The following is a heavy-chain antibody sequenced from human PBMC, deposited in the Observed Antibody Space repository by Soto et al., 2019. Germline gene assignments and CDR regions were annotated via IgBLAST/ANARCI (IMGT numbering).Heavy chain of an antibody. CDR2: ISTYNENM. CDR3: AYVGGYSTGDYSFDV. V-gene: IGHV1-18*01. J-gene: IGHJ4*02. D-gene: IGHD5-18*01. CDR1: GSSNTIDG. Sequence: EASVKVYCKIAGSSNTIDGGGWGRQDQGQGLEWMGWISTYNENMDSAPQLQGRLTMTTDTSTTTAYMELTNLKSDDTALYYCAYVGGYSTGDYSFDVWGQGTPVTVSS.